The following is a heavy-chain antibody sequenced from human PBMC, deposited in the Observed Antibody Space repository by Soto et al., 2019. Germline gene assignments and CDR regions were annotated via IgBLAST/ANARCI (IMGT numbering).Heavy chain of an antibody. D-gene: IGHD6-13*01. CDR1: GFTFSSYW. CDR3: ARIPYSSSWYWFDS. J-gene: IGHJ5*01. Sequence: GGSLRLSCAASGFTFSSYWMTWVRQAPGKGLEWVANTKKDGSEKYYVDSVKGRFTISRDNAKKSLYLHMDSLRAEDTAVYYCARIPYSSSWYWFDSWGQGTLVTVSS. V-gene: IGHV3-7*05. CDR2: TKKDGSEK.